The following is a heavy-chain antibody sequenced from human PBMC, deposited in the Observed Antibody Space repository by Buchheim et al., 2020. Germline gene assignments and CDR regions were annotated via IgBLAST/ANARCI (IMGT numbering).Heavy chain of an antibody. Sequence: EVHLVESGGGLVQPGGSLRLSCAASGFTVSGYWMHWVRHVPGQGLVWVSRINSDGGTNYADSVKGRFTISRGNAKNMVYLQMNSLRAEDTAIYYCARGGYSTDGSSDYWGQGTL. CDR3: ARGGYSTDGSSDY. CDR2: INSDGGT. V-gene: IGHV3-74*01. CDR1: GFTVSGYW. D-gene: IGHD5-24*01. J-gene: IGHJ4*02.